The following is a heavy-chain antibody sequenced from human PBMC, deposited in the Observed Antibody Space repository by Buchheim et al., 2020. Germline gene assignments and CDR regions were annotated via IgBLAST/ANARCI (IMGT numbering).Heavy chain of an antibody. J-gene: IGHJ6*03. CDR3: AKGGAYYFGSDPRHFYYYMDV. CDR2: ISDDGSNK. CDR1: GFTFSRYG. D-gene: IGHD3-10*01. V-gene: IGHV3-30*18. Sequence: QVQLVESGGGVVQPGRSLRLSCAASGFTFSRYGMHWVRQAPGKGLEWVAVISDDGSNKDYVDSVKGRFTISRDNSKNTLYVQMNSLRAEDTAVYYCAKGGAYYFGSDPRHFYYYMDVWGKGTT.